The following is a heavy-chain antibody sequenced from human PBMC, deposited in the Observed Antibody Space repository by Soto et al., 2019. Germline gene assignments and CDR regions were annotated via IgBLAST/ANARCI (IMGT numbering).Heavy chain of an antibody. V-gene: IGHV3-48*02. CDR3: ARPEYSSSSYGMDV. CDR1: GFTFSSYS. J-gene: IGHJ6*02. D-gene: IGHD6-6*01. Sequence: SGGSLRLSCAASGFTFSSYSMNWVRQAPGKGLEWVSYISSSSSTIYYADSVKGRCTISRDNAKNSLYLQMNSLRDEDTAVYYCARPEYSSSSYGMDVWGQGTTVTVSS. CDR2: ISSSSSTI.